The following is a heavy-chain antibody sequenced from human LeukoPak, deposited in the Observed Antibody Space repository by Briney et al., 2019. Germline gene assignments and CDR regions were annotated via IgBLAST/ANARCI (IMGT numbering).Heavy chain of an antibody. Sequence: KPSETLSLTCAVSGYSISSGYYWGWIRQSPGKGLEWIATIFHSGSIYYSPSLKSRVTLSVDTSKNQFSLRLNSVTAADTALYYCARMGVSYYYDSSTYYPTAFDVWGQGTMVSVSS. CDR2: IFHSGSI. CDR1: GYSISSGYY. CDR3: ARMGVSYYYDSSTYYPTAFDV. D-gene: IGHD3-22*01. J-gene: IGHJ3*01. V-gene: IGHV4-38-2*01.